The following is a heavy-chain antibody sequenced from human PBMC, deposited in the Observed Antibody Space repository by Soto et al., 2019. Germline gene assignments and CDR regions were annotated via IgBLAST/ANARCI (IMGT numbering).Heavy chain of an antibody. D-gene: IGHD6-13*01. CDR2: ISAYNGNT. V-gene: IGHV1-18*01. CDR3: ARDGTAIYSSSPRPFDY. CDR1: GYTFTSYG. Sequence: QVQLVQSGAEVKKPGASVKVSCKASGYTFTSYGISWVRQAPGQGLEWMGWISAYNGNTNYAQKLQCRVTMTTDTSTSTAYMELRSLRSDDTAVYYCARDGTAIYSSSPRPFDYWGQGTLVTVSS. J-gene: IGHJ4*02.